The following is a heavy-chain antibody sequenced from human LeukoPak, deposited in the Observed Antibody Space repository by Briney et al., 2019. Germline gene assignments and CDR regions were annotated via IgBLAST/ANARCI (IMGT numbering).Heavy chain of an antibody. CDR2: IYYSGST. D-gene: IGHD2-15*01. Sequence: SETLSLTCTVSGGSISSSSYYWGWIRQPPGKGLEWIGSIYYSGSTYYNPSLKSRVTISVDTSKNQFSLKLSSVTAADTAVYYCARGLFEIVVVVAATGENWFDPWGQGTLVTVSS. J-gene: IGHJ5*02. CDR3: ARGLFEIVVVVAATGENWFDP. CDR1: GGSISSSSYY. V-gene: IGHV4-39*07.